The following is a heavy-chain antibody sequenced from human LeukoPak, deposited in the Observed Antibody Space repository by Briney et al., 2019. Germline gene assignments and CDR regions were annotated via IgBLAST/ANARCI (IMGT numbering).Heavy chain of an antibody. CDR2: ISGSGGST. Sequence: GGSLRLSCAASGFTFSSYAMSWVRQAPGKGLEWVSAISGSGGSTYYADSVKGRFTISRDNSKNTLYLQMNSLRAEDTAVYYRAPGIAAAGTFGYWGQGTLVTVSS. J-gene: IGHJ4*02. CDR1: GFTFSSYA. V-gene: IGHV3-23*01. D-gene: IGHD6-13*01. CDR3: APGIAAAGTFGY.